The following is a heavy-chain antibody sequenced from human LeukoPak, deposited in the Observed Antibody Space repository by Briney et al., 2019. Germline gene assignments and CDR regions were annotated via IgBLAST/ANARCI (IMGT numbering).Heavy chain of an antibody. CDR1: GGSIISTNW. V-gene: IGHV4/OR15-8*02. J-gene: IGHJ4*02. Sequence: SETLSLTCGVTGGSIISTNWWSWGRQPPGQGLEGLVQISLRGQSNFHTSLNGRLTMSLGESRNQLSLKLSSVTAVDTAIYHCSRESGAFCPFGYWGQGTLVSVPP. D-gene: IGHD1-26*01. CDR2: ISLRGQS. CDR3: SRESGAFCPFGY.